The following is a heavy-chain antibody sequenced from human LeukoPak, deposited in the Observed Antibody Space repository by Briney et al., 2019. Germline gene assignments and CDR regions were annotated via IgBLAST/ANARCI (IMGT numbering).Heavy chain of an antibody. Sequence: GGSLRLSCAASGFTFDDYAMHWVRHAPGKGLEWVPGISWNSGSIGYADSVKGRFTISRDNAKNSLYLQMNSLRAEDTALYYCAKVYDILTGPFDYWGQGTLVTVSS. CDR3: AKVYDILTGPFDY. CDR1: GFTFDDYA. V-gene: IGHV3-9*01. CDR2: ISWNSGSI. D-gene: IGHD3-9*01. J-gene: IGHJ4*02.